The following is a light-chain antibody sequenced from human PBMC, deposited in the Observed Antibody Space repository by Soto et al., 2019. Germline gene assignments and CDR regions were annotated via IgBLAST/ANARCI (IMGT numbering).Light chain of an antibody. J-gene: IGKJ1*01. CDR2: AAS. Sequence: EIVMTQSPATLSVSPGERATLSCRASQSVSSNLAWYQQKPGQAPRVLIYAASTRATGIPDRFSGSGSGTEFTLTISSLHSEDFGVYYCQQYDNWWTFGQGTKVDIK. CDR3: QQYDNWWT. CDR1: QSVSSN. V-gene: IGKV3-15*01.